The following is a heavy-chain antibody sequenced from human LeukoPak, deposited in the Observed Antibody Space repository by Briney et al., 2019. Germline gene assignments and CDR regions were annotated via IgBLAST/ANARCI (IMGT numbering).Heavy chain of an antibody. D-gene: IGHD3-3*01. CDR1: GFTVSSNS. Sequence: GGSLRLSCTVSGFTVSSNSMSWVRQAPGKGLEWVSFIYSDNTHYSDSVKGRFTISRDNSKNTLYPQMNSLRAEDTAVYYCAKGRITIFPRDFDYWGQGTLVTVSS. CDR2: IYSDNT. CDR3: AKGRITIFPRDFDY. V-gene: IGHV3-53*01. J-gene: IGHJ4*02.